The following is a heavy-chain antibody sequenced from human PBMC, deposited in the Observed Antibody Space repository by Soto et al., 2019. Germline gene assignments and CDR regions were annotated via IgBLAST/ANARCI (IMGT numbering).Heavy chain of an antibody. Sequence: QGQLAQSGAEVKKPGSSVRVSCQTYRGTFNTSPISWMRQAPGQGHEWLGDILPVFGMVNYAQKFEDRLNLPASESTTSVCIALSCLTPAHTARYFCPTPRPTVRHCECRSPPTAALYNYVLGVGGQGTRVSVSS. CDR3: PTPRPTVRHCECRSPPTAALYNYVLGV. D-gene: IGHD3-10*02. CDR1: RGTFNTSP. CDR2: ILPVFGMV. J-gene: IGHJ6*02. V-gene: IGHV1-69*01.